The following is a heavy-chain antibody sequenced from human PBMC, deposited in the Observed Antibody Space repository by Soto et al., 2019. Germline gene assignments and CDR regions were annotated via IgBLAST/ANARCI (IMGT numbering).Heavy chain of an antibody. CDR1: GFTFDDYA. J-gene: IGHJ4*02. CDR2: ISWNSGSI. Sequence: GGSLRLSCAASGFTFDDYAMHWVRQAPGKGLEWVSGISWNSGSIGYADSVKGRFTISRDNAKNSLYLQMNSLRAEDTALYYCAKWAGGTFGVVSYFDYWGQGTLVTVSS. D-gene: IGHD3-3*01. CDR3: AKWAGGTFGVVSYFDY. V-gene: IGHV3-9*01.